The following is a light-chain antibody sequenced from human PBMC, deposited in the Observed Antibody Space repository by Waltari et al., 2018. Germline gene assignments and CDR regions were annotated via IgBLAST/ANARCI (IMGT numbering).Light chain of an antibody. J-gene: IGKJ2*01. V-gene: IGKV3-11*01. CDR3: QQRSNWPYT. CDR1: QRVSTY. Sequence: IVLTQSPATLSLSPGERATLPCRASQRVSTYLAWYHQKPGQAPRLLIYDASNRATGIPARFSGSGSGTDFTLTISSLEPEDFAVYYCQQRSNWPYTFGQGTKLEIK. CDR2: DAS.